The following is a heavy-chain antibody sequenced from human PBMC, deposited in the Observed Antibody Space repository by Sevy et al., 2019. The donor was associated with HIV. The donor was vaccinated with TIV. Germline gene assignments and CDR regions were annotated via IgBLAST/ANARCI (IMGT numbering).Heavy chain of an antibody. D-gene: IGHD6-13*01. J-gene: IGHJ5*02. CDR3: ARDGMRSIAAAGTGWFDP. V-gene: IGHV3-7*03. CDR2: IKQDGSEK. Sequence: GGSLRLSCAASGFTFSSYWMSRVRQAPRKGLEWVANIKQDGSEKYYVDSVKGRFTISRDNAKNSLYLQMNSLRAEDTAVYYCARDGMRSIAAAGTGWFDPWGQGTLVTVSS. CDR1: GFTFSSYW.